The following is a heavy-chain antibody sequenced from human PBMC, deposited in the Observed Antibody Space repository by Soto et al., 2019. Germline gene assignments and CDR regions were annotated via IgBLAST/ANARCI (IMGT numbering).Heavy chain of an antibody. V-gene: IGHV3-72*01. CDR3: AVDIVGTGSY. CDR1: GFTFSDRN. J-gene: IGHJ4*02. CDR2: SRTKADGYAT. Sequence: PGGSLRLSCAVSGFTFSDRNIDWVRQAPGKGLEWVGRSRTKADGYATPYAASVKGRFTISRDDSKNSLSLQMNSLKTEDTAVYYCAVDIVGTGSYWGPGTLVTVSS. D-gene: IGHD5-12*01.